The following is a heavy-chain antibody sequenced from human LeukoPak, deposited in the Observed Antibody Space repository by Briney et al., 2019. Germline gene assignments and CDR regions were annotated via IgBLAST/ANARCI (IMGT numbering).Heavy chain of an antibody. CDR2: IYHSGST. CDR1: GGSISSGSYY. J-gene: IGHJ4*02. V-gene: IGHV4-61*01. CDR3: ARDRTGRNTAQDDY. D-gene: IGHD5-18*01. Sequence: SETLSLTCTVSGGSISSGSYYWSWIRQPPGKGLEWIAYIYHSGSTNYNPSLKSRVSMSVDTSTNQFSLKLTSVTAADTAVYYCARDRTGRNTAQDDYWGQGTLVTVSS.